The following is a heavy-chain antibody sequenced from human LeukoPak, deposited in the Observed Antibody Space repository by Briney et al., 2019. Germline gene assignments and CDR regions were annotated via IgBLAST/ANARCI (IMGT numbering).Heavy chain of an antibody. J-gene: IGHJ6*02. CDR2: INHSGST. D-gene: IGHD3-10*01. Sequence: SETLSLTCAVYGGSFSGYYWSWIRQPPGKGLEWIGEINHSGSTNYNPSLKSRVTISVDTSKNQFSLKLSSVTAADTAVYYCARGRSPPTYYYYYGMDVWGQGTTVTV. CDR3: ARGRSPPTYYYYYGMDV. V-gene: IGHV4-34*01. CDR1: GGSFSGYY.